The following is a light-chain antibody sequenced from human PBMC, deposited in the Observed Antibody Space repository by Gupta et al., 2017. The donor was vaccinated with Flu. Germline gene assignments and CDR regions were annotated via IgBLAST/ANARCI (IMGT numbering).Light chain of an antibody. Sequence: ENVLTQSPGTLSLSPGERATLSRRASQSVSSNYVAWYQHKPGQAPRLLIYGASTRATGIPDRFSGSGSGTDFTLSISRLGPEDFAVYYCQQYAGSPPRTFGQGTRVEI. CDR3: QQYAGSPPRT. V-gene: IGKV3-20*01. CDR1: QSVSSNY. CDR2: GAS. J-gene: IGKJ1*01.